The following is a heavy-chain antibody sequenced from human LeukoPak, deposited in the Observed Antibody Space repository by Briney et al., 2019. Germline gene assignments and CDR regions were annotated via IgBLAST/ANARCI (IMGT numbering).Heavy chain of an antibody. CDR1: GGSISSGGYS. CDR3: ARGRDYGDYARFDP. V-gene: IGHV4-30-2*01. D-gene: IGHD4-17*01. CDR2: ISHSGGT. Sequence: PSQTLSLTWAVSGGSISSGGYSWSWIRQPPRRGLEWIEYISHSGGTYYNPSLKSRVTISVHRSKNQFSLKLSSVTAADTAMYYCARGRDYGDYARFDPWGQGTLVTVSS. J-gene: IGHJ5*02.